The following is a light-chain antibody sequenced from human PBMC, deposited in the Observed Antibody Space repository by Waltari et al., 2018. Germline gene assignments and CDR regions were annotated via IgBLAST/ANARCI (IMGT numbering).Light chain of an antibody. CDR3: QQSGGT. J-gene: IGKJ2*02. CDR1: QSVSSSY. V-gene: IGKV3-20*01. Sequence: EIVLTQSPGTLSLSPGERATLSCRASQSVSSSYLAWYQQKPGQAPRLLMYAASSRATGIPDRFSGSGSGTDITLIISRLEPEDFAVYYCQQSGGTFGQGTKLEIK. CDR2: AAS.